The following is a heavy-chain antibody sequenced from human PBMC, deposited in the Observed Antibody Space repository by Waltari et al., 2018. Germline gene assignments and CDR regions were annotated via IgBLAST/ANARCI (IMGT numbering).Heavy chain of an antibody. Sequence: EVQLVESGGGLVQPGGSLRLSCAASGFTFSSYWMSWVRQAPGKGLEWVANIKQDGSEKYYVDSVKGRFTISRDNAKNSLYLQMNSLRAEDTAVYYCARHSGVDYGDYDFDYWGQGTLVTVSS. CDR1: GFTFSSYW. D-gene: IGHD4-17*01. J-gene: IGHJ4*02. V-gene: IGHV3-7*01. CDR2: IKQDGSEK. CDR3: ARHSGVDYGDYDFDY.